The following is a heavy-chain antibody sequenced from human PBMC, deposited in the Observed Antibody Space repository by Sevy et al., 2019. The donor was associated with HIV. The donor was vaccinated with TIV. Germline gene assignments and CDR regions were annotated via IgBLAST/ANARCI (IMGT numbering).Heavy chain of an antibody. CDR2: IRNRPSYTT. CDR3: VRGPNCGVGGCQQISPYCLDV. V-gene: IGHV3-72*01. D-gene: IGHD2-15*01. J-gene: IGHJ6*03. CDR1: GFTFSDHY. Sequence: GGSLRLSCAASGFTFSDHYVDWVRQAPGKGLEWVGRIRNRPSYTTEYAASVKGRFTISRDDSRNSVYLQMNSLKTQDSAVYYCVRGPNCGVGGCQQISPYCLDVWGKGATVTVSS.